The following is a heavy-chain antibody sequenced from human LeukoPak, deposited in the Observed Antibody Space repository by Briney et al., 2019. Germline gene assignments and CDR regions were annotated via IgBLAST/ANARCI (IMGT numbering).Heavy chain of an antibody. CDR3: ARGGYYYGSGSLPAFDY. V-gene: IGHV4-4*02. J-gene: IGHJ4*02. Sequence: PSGTLSLTCDVSGGSISRSNWWSWVRQPPGKGLEWIGEIYHSGSTNYNPSLKSRVTISLDNPKNQFSLKLSSVTAADTAVYYCARGGYYYGSGSLPAFDYWGQGTLVTVSS. D-gene: IGHD3-10*01. CDR1: GGSISRSNW. CDR2: IYHSGST.